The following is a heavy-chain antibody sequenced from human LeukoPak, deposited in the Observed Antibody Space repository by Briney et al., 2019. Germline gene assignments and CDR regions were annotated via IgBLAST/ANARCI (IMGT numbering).Heavy chain of an antibody. Sequence: GGSLRLSCAASGFTFSSYDMHWVRQATGKGLEWVSAIGTAGDTYYPGSVKGRFTISRENAKYSLYLQMNSLRAGDTAVYYCARSLRYYYDSSGYYYYFDYWGQGTLVTVSS. V-gene: IGHV3-13*01. J-gene: IGHJ4*02. D-gene: IGHD3-22*01. CDR1: GFTFSSYD. CDR2: IGTAGDT. CDR3: ARSLRYYYDSSGYYYYFDY.